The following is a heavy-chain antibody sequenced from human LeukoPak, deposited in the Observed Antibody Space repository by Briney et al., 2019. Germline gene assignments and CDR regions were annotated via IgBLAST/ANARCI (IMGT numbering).Heavy chain of an antibody. J-gene: IGHJ5*02. Sequence: GASVKVSCKASGYTFTGYYMHWVRQAPGQGLEWMGWINPNSGGTNYAQKFQGRVTMTRDTSISTAYMELSRLRSDDTAVYYCARVAITIFGRGDWFDPWGQGTLVTVSS. V-gene: IGHV1-2*02. CDR3: ARVAITIFGRGDWFDP. D-gene: IGHD3-3*01. CDR2: INPNSGGT. CDR1: GYTFTGYY.